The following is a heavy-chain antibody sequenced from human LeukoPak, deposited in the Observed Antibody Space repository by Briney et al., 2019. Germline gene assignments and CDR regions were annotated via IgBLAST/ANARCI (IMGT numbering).Heavy chain of an antibody. CDR2: IWHDGSRT. CDR3: AGAISKGAGIDS. Sequence: GGSLRLSCATSGFTFDKYGIHWVRQAPGKGLEWVAVIWHDGSRTHYADSLKGRFTIPRDNSKDTAFLQMNSLTVEDTATYYCAGAISKGAGIDSWGQGTLVTVSS. D-gene: IGHD1-26*01. V-gene: IGHV3-33*03. J-gene: IGHJ4*02. CDR1: GFTFDKYG.